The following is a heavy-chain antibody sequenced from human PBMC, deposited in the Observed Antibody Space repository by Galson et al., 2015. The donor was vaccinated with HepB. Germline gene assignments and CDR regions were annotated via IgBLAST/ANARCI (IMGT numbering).Heavy chain of an antibody. CDR1: GFTFSSYW. CDR3: ARDPGLELTHDAFDI. Sequence: SLRLSCAASGFTFSSYWMSWVRQAPGKGLEWVANIKQDGSEKYYVDSVKGRFTISRDNAKNSLYLQMNSLRAEDTAVYYCARDPGLELTHDAFDIWGQGTMVTVSS. CDR2: IKQDGSEK. D-gene: IGHD1-7*01. J-gene: IGHJ3*02. V-gene: IGHV3-7*01.